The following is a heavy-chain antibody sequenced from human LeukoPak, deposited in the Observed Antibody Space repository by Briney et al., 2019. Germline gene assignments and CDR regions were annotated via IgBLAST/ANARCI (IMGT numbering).Heavy chain of an antibody. D-gene: IGHD5/OR15-5a*01. Sequence: PSQTLSLTCTVSGGSISSFYWSWIRQPPGKGLEYIGYISYSETTSYNPSLKSRVTISVDTSKNQFSLKLTSVTAADTAVYYCARDKGLPQAFDIWGQGTMVTVSS. CDR3: ARDKGLPQAFDI. V-gene: IGHV4-59*01. CDR1: GGSISSFY. CDR2: ISYSETT. J-gene: IGHJ3*02.